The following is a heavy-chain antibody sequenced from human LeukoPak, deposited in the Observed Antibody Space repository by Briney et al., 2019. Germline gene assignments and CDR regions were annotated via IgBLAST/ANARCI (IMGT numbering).Heavy chain of an antibody. D-gene: IGHD1-1*01. CDR1: GGSISSGGYY. J-gene: IGHJ6*03. CDR2: IYHSGST. CDR3: AREVRRNYFYYYYMDV. Sequence: PSETLSLTCTVSGGSISSGGYYWSWIRQPPGKGLEWIGYIYHSGSTYYNLSLKSRVTISVDRSKNQFSLKLSSVTAADTAVYYCAREVRRNYFYYYYMDVWGKGTTVTVSS. V-gene: IGHV4-30-2*01.